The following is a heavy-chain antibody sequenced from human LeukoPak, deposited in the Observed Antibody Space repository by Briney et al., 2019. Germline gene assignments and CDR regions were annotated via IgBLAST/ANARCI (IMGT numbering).Heavy chain of an antibody. CDR3: AKNGGGYNLTYWYLDL. V-gene: IGHV4-59*01. Sequence: SETLSLTCTVFGDSITKKYWSWIRQPPGKRLEWIGFIDDSGSTTYNPSLQGRVTISPDTSKNQFSLKLYSVTAADTAVYYCAKNGGGYNLTYWYLDLWGRGTLVTVSS. J-gene: IGHJ2*01. CDR1: GDSITKKY. D-gene: IGHD5-24*01. CDR2: IDDSGST.